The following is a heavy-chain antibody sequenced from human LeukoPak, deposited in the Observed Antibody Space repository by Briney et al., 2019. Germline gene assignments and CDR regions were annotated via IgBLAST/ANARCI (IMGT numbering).Heavy chain of an antibody. CDR3: AKGSGTYQGPFDY. J-gene: IGHJ4*02. CDR2: ISWNGDTT. V-gene: IGHV3-9*01. D-gene: IGHD1-26*01. CDR1: GFTFDDYA. Sequence: PGGSLRLSCAAPGFTFDDYAMHWVRQVPGKGLQWVSGISWNGDTTGYADSVKGRFTISRDNAKNSLYLRMNSLRTEDKALYYCAKGSGTYQGPFDYWGQGTLVTVSS.